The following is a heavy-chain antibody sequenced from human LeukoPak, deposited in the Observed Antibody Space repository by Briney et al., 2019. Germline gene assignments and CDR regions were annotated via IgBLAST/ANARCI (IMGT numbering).Heavy chain of an antibody. CDR2: ISSSGSTI. Sequence: PGGSLRLSCVASGFSVSSDYMNWVRQAPGKGLEWVSYISSSGSTIYYADSVKGRFTISRDNAKNSLYLQMNSLRAEDTAVYYCARVRNDYGDYVSTIGYFDYWGQGTLVTVSS. CDR1: GFSVSSDY. CDR3: ARVRNDYGDYVSTIGYFDY. J-gene: IGHJ4*02. D-gene: IGHD4-17*01. V-gene: IGHV3-48*03.